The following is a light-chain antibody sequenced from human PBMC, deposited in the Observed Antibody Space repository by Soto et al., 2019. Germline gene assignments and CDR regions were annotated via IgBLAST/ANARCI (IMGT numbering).Light chain of an antibody. Sequence: EIVMTQSPATLSVSPGERATLSCRASQSVSSNLAWYQQKPGQAPRLLIYGASTRATGIPARFSGSGSGTEFALTISSLQSKDFAVDYCQQYNNWPPMYTFGQGTKLEIK. J-gene: IGKJ2*01. V-gene: IGKV3-15*01. CDR3: QQYNNWPPMYT. CDR1: QSVSSN. CDR2: GAS.